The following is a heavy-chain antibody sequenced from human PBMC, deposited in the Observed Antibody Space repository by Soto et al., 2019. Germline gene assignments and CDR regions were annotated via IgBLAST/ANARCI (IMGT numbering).Heavy chain of an antibody. D-gene: IGHD6-13*01. Sequence: EVQLVQSGAEVKKPGESLKISCKGSGYSFTSYWIGWVRQMPGKGLEWMGIIYPGDSDTRYSPSFQGQVTISADKSISTDYLQWSSLKASDTAMYYCARQRESSSWYGPPYYYYYGMDVWGQGTTVTVSS. CDR3: ARQRESSSWYGPPYYYYYGMDV. CDR2: IYPGDSDT. J-gene: IGHJ6*02. CDR1: GYSFTSYW. V-gene: IGHV5-51*01.